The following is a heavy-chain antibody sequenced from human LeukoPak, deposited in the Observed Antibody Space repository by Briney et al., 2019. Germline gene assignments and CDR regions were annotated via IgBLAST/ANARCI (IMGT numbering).Heavy chain of an antibody. CDR1: GGSISSYY. CDR3: ARQVREYYYDSSGYIDY. Sequence: SETLSLTCTVSGGSISSYYWSWIRQPAGKGLEWIGRIYTSGSTNYNPSLKSRVTMSVDTSKNQFSLKLSSVTAADTAVYYCARQVREYYYDSSGYIDYWGQGTLVTVSS. V-gene: IGHV4-4*07. CDR2: IYTSGST. J-gene: IGHJ4*02. D-gene: IGHD3-22*01.